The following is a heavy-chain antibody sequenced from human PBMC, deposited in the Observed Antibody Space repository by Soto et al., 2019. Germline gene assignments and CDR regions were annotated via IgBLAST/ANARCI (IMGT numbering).Heavy chain of an antibody. J-gene: IGHJ4*02. CDR3: AKEKGYSSGWFEFDY. Sequence: EVQLLESGGGLVQPGGSLRLSCAASGFTFSSYAMSWVSQAPGKGLEWVSAISGSGGSTYYADSVKGRFTISSDNSKDTLYLQMSGLRAEDTAVYYCAKEKGYSSGWFEFDYWGQGTLVTFSS. CDR1: GFTFSSYA. V-gene: IGHV3-23*01. CDR2: ISGSGGST. D-gene: IGHD6-13*01.